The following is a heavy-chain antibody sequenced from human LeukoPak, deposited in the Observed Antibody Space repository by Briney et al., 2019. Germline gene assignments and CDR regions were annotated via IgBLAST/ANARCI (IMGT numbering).Heavy chain of an antibody. Sequence: SETLSLTCTVSGYSISSGSYWGWIRQPPGKGLEWIGSFYHSGSTYYNPSLKSRVTMSVDTSKNQFSLKLSSVTAADTAVYYCASQNFYSNYDPYYYYYMDVWGKGTTVTVSS. J-gene: IGHJ6*03. CDR1: GYSISSGSY. V-gene: IGHV4-38-2*02. CDR3: ASQNFYSNYDPYYYYYMDV. CDR2: FYHSGST. D-gene: IGHD4-11*01.